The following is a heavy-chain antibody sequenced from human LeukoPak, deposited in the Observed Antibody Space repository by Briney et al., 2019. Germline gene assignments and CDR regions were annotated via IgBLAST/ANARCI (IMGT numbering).Heavy chain of an antibody. J-gene: IGHJ3*02. V-gene: IGHV4-59*12. CDR3: VTRYQAFDI. CDR1: GGSISSYY. CDR2: IYYSGST. Sequence: SETLSLTCTVSGGSISSYYWSWIRQPPGKGLEWIGSIYYSGSTYYNPSLKSRVTISVDTSKNQFSLKLSSVTAADTAVYYCVTRYQAFDIWGQGTMVTVSS. D-gene: IGHD3-9*01.